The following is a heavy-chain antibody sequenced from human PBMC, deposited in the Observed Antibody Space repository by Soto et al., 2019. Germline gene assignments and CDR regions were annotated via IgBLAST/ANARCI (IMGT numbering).Heavy chain of an antibody. V-gene: IGHV4-39*01. CDR1: CGSSISSSYY. CDR3: ARHRARNWFDP. D-gene: IGHD6-6*01. J-gene: IGHJ5*02. CDR2: IYYSGST. Sequence: SETLSLTCIFSCGSSISSSYYWGWIRQPPGKGLEWIGSIYYSGSTYYNPSLKSRVTISVDTSKNQFSLKLSSVTAADTAVFYCARHRARNWFDPWGQGTLVTVSS.